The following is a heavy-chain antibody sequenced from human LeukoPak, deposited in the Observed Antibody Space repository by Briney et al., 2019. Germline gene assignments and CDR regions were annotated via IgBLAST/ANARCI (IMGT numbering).Heavy chain of an antibody. Sequence: SETLSLTCTVSSGSINTSNYYWGWIRQPPGKGLEWIGNIFYRGGTYYSPSLKSRVTISLDTSKNQFSLKLSSVTAADTAVYYCARDLVRGRYFDYWGQGTLVTVSS. CDR2: IFYRGGT. D-gene: IGHD3-10*01. CDR3: ARDLVRGRYFDY. J-gene: IGHJ4*02. V-gene: IGHV4-39*07. CDR1: SGSINTSNYY.